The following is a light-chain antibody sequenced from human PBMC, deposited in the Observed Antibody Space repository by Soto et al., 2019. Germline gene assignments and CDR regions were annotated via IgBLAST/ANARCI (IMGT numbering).Light chain of an antibody. J-gene: IGKJ1*01. Sequence: ETVMTQSPATLSGSPGERATLSCRASQSVSTNLAWYQHKPGQAPRLLISGASTRATGLPARFSGSGSGTEFTLTISSLQSEDFAVYYCQQYNNWPGTFGQGTKVDNK. CDR3: QQYNNWPGT. CDR1: QSVSTN. CDR2: GAS. V-gene: IGKV3-15*01.